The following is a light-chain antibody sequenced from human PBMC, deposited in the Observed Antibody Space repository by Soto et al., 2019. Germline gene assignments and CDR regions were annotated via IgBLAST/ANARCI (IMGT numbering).Light chain of an antibody. J-gene: IGKJ1*01. Sequence: EILMTQSPATLSVSPGERATLSCRASQSISSDLAWYQHKPGQGPRLLIYGASTRVTGIPARFRGSGSGTEFTLTISSLQSEGFAVYYCQQYNGGWTFGQGTKVEIK. CDR2: GAS. CDR3: QQYNGGWT. CDR1: QSISSD. V-gene: IGKV3-15*01.